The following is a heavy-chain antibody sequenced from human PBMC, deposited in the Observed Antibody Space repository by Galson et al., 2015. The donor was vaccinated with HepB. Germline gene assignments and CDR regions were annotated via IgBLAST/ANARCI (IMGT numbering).Heavy chain of an antibody. J-gene: IGHJ6*02. CDR3: VKDTSDYDFWSGYLLDV. Sequence: SLRLSCAASGFTFSSYAMHWVRQAPGKGLEYVSAISSNGGSTYYADSVKGRFTISRDNSKNTLYLQMSSLRAEDTAVYYCVKDTSDYDFWSGYLLDVWGQGTTVTVSS. V-gene: IGHV3-64D*06. CDR2: ISSNGGST. CDR1: GFTFSSYA. D-gene: IGHD3-3*01.